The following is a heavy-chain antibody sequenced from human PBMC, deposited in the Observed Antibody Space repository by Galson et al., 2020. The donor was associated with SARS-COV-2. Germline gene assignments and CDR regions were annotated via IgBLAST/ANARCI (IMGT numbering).Heavy chain of an antibody. CDR3: ARTTMVRGTGWFDP. V-gene: IGHV2-26*01. J-gene: IGHJ5*02. D-gene: IGHD3-10*01. CDR2: IFSNDEK. CDR1: GFSLSNARMG. Sequence: ESGPTLVKPTETLTLTCTVSGFSLSNARMGVSWIRQPPGKALEWLAHIFSNDEKSYSTSLKSRLTISKDTSKSQVVLTMTNMDPVDTATYYCARTTMVRGTGWFDPWGQGTLVTVSS.